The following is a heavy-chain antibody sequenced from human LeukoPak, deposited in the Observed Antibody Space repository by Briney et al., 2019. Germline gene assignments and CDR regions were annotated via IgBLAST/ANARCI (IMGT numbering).Heavy chain of an antibody. CDR3: ARLWSPMVEIDY. J-gene: IGHJ4*02. CDR2: ISYSGST. CDR1: GGSISSYY. D-gene: IGHD2-15*01. Sequence: SETLSLTCSVSGGSISSYYWSWIRQPPGKGLEWIGYISYSGSTKYNPSLKSRVTISGDPSKNQFSLKVSSVTAADTAVYYCARLWSPMVEIDYWGQGTLVTVSS. V-gene: IGHV4-59*08.